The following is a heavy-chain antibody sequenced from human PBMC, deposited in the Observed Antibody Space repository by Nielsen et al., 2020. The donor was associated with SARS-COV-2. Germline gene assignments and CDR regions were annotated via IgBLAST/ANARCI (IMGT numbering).Heavy chain of an antibody. CDR2: ISYDGSNK. CDR1: GFTFSSYG. Sequence: GGSLRLSCAASGFTFSSYGMHWVRQAPGKGLEWVAVISYDGSNKYYADSVKGRFTISRDNSKNTLYLQMNSLRAEDTAVYYCAKEIVVVVAAVGGPDYWGQGTLVTVSS. V-gene: IGHV3-30*18. D-gene: IGHD2-15*01. CDR3: AKEIVVVVAAVGGPDY. J-gene: IGHJ4*02.